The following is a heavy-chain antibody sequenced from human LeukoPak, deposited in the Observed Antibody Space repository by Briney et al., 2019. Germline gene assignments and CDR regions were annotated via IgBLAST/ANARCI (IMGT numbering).Heavy chain of an antibody. D-gene: IGHD1-26*01. CDR3: AREGREWELLSYFDY. CDR1: GDTISSNSAA. V-gene: IGHV6-1*01. CDR2: TYYRSKWYN. J-gene: IGHJ4*02. Sequence: SQTLSLTCAISGDTISSNSAAWNWIRQSPSRGLEWLGRTYYRSKWYNDYAVSVKSRITVNPDTSKNQFSLQLNSVTPEDTAVYYCAREGREWELLSYFDYWGQGTLVTVSS.